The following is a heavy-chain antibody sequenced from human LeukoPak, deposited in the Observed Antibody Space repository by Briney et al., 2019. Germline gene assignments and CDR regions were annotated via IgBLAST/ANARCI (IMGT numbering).Heavy chain of an antibody. CDR1: GGSISSGGYY. D-gene: IGHD2-8*01. CDR3: ARGIKRDARKWAWFDP. J-gene: IGHJ5*02. CDR2: IYHSGST. V-gene: IGHV4-30-2*01. Sequence: SSETLSLTCTVSGGSISSGGYYWSWIRQPPGKGLEWIGYIYHSGSTYYNPSLKSRVTISVDRSKNQFSLKLSSVTAADTAVYYCARGIKRDARKWAWFDPWGQGTLVTVSS.